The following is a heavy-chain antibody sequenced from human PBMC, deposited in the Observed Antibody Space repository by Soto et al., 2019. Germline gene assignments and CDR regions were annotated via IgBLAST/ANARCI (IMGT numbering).Heavy chain of an antibody. CDR2: LKTDNGNT. Sequence: QVQLVQSGPEVKKPGASVKVSCKASGYTFTSYGISWVRQAPGQGLEWLGWLKTDNGNTNYAQLLQGRVTRTTDTSTSTAYMELRSLRSDDTAVYYCAKLLDARWGDFDIWGQGTMVTVSS. D-gene: IGHD1-7*01. J-gene: IGHJ3*02. CDR1: GYTFTSYG. V-gene: IGHV1-18*01. CDR3: AKLLDARWGDFDI.